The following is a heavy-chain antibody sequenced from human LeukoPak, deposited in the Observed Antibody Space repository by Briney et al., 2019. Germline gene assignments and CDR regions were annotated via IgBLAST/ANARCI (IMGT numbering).Heavy chain of an antibody. V-gene: IGHV3-11*01. CDR1: GFTFSDYY. D-gene: IGHD2-2*02. J-gene: IGHJ4*02. CDR3: TREAQDCSSTSCYNPIGYSNHVAYDY. Sequence: GGSLRLSCAASGFTFSDYYMSWIRQAPGKGLEWVSYISSSGSTIYYADSVKGRFTISRDNSKNTLFLQMNSLRAEDTSVYYCTREAQDCSSTSCYNPIGYSNHVAYDYWGQGALVTVSS. CDR2: ISSSGSTI.